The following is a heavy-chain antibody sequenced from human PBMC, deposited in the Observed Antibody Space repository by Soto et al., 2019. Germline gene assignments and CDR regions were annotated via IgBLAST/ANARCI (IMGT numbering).Heavy chain of an antibody. V-gene: IGHV4-39*01. CDR3: ARHYIKISGVVIIRSGLSYLEF. Sequence: KTSETLSLTXTVSGGSIRTSSSYYWAWIRQPPGKGLEWVGSIYYTGSTYYNPSLKSRVTMSVDTSKDHFSLKLSSVTAADTAVYYCARHYIKISGVVIIRSGLSYLEFWGKGTLVTRLL. D-gene: IGHD3-3*01. CDR1: GGSIRTSSSYY. J-gene: IGHJ4*02. CDR2: IYYTGST.